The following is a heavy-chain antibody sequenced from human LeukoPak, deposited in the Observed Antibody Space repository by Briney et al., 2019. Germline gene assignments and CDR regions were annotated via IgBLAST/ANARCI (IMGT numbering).Heavy chain of an antibody. CDR1: GLSFSSYE. V-gene: IGHV3-48*03. J-gene: IGHJ4*02. CDR3: ATKGGFAD. D-gene: IGHD5-12*01. CDR2: ISSTGSAI. Sequence: GGSLRLSCAASGLSFSSYERNWVRQAPGKGLEWISYISSTGSAIFYADSVKGRFTISRDNAKNSLYLQMNSLRAEDTAFYYCATKGGFADWGQGTLVTVSS.